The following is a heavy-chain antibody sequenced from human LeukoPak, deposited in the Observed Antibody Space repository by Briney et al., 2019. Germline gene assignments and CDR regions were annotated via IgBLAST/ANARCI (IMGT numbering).Heavy chain of an antibody. V-gene: IGHV1-18*01. D-gene: IGHD3-10*01. CDR3: ARDGSGTYWAYYNWFDP. CDR1: GYTFTSYG. Sequence: ASVKVSCKTSGYTFTSYGLTWVRQAPGQGLEWMGWISTYNGNTNYAQNLQGRVTMTTDTSTSTAYMELRSLRSEDTAVYYCARDGSGTYWAYYNWFDPWGQGTLVTVSS. CDR2: ISTYNGNT. J-gene: IGHJ5*02.